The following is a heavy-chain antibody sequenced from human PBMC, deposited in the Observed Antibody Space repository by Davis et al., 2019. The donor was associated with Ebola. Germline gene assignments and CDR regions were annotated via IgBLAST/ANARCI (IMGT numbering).Heavy chain of an antibody. J-gene: IGHJ6*04. V-gene: IGHV3-30*02. Sequence: GGSLRLSCAASGFTFNIFDMHWVRQAPGRGLEWVAFVRSHGSDDHYEDSVKGRFTISRDNSKNTLYLQMNSLRPEDTAVYYCARDMGCSGGSCYSVGVGGMDVWGKGTTVTVSS. CDR3: ARDMGCSGGSCYSVGVGGMDV. D-gene: IGHD2-15*01. CDR1: GFTFNIFD. CDR2: VRSHGSDD.